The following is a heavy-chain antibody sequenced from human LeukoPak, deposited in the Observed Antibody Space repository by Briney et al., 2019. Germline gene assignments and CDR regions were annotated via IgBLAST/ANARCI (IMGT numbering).Heavy chain of an antibody. CDR2: ISGDSRTT. D-gene: IGHD3-22*01. CDR3: ARKLLHYDRDGPSFDY. V-gene: IGHV3-23*01. J-gene: IGHJ4*02. Sequence: GGSLRLSCAASGFTFSNYAINWVRQAPGKGLEWVSAISGDSRTTYYTDSAKGRFTISRDNSKYTSYLQLNSLRAEDTAVYYCARKLLHYDRDGPSFDYWGQGSLVTVSS. CDR1: GFTFSNYA.